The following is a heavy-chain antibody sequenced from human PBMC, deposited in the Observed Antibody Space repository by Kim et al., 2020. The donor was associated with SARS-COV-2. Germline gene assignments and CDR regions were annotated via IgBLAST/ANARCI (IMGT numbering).Heavy chain of an antibody. D-gene: IGHD3-9*01. V-gene: IGHV4-39*07. J-gene: IGHJ5*02. Sequence: SETLSLTCTVSGGSISSSSYYWGWIRQPPGKGLEWIGSIYYSGSTYYNPSLKSRVTISVDTSKNQFSLKLSSVTAADTAVYYCARAPRLYDILTGYSTWFDPWGQGTLVTVSS. CDR1: GGSISSSSYY. CDR3: ARAPRLYDILTGYSTWFDP. CDR2: IYYSGST.